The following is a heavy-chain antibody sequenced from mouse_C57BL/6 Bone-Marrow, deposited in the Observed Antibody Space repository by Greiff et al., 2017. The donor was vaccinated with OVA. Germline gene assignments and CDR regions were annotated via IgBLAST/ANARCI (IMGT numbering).Heavy chain of an antibody. V-gene: IGHV1-75*01. CDR1: GYTFTDYY. CDR3: APYGYDGGGYAMDY. Sequence: QVQLQQSGPELVKPGASVKLSCKASGYTFTDYYINWVKQRPGQGLEWIGWIFPGSGSTYYNEKFKGKATLTVDKSSSTAYMLLSSLTSEDSAVYFCAPYGYDGGGYAMDYWGQGTSVTVSS. CDR2: IFPGSGST. D-gene: IGHD2-2*01. J-gene: IGHJ4*01.